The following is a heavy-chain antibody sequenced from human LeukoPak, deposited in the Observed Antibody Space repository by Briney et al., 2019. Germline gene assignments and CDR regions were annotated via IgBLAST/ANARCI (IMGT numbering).Heavy chain of an antibody. D-gene: IGHD6-13*01. CDR3: ARTQIQQLVRTFDY. J-gene: IGHJ4*02. CDR2: INHSGST. Sequence: SETLSLTCAANGGSFSGYYWSWFRQPQGKGLEWIGEINHSGSTNYNPSLKSRVTISVDTSKNQFSLKLSSVTAADTAVYYCARTQIQQLVRTFDYWGQGTLVTVSS. V-gene: IGHV4-34*01. CDR1: GGSFSGYY.